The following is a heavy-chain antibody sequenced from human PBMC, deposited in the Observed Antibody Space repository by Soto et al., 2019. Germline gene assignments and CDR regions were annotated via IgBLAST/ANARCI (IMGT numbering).Heavy chain of an antibody. CDR1: GFTFTSSA. J-gene: IGHJ4*02. CDR2: IVVGSGNT. D-gene: IGHD3-3*01. V-gene: IGHV1-58*01. Sequence: SVKVSCKASGFTFTSSAVQWVRQARGQRLEWIGWIVVGSGNTNYAQKFQERVTITRDMSTSTAYMELSSLRSEDTAVYYCAAAHYDFWSGYYAPFDYWGQGTLVTVSS. CDR3: AAAHYDFWSGYYAPFDY.